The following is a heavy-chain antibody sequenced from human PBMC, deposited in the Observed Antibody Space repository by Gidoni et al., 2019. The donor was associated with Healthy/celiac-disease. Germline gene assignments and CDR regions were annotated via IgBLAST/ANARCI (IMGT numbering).Heavy chain of an antibody. CDR3: ARGSGVVIAKFGWFDP. J-gene: IGHJ5*02. CDR1: GGFISSGGYY. Sequence: QVQLQESGPGLVNPSQTLSLTCTVSGGFISSGGYYWRWIRQHPGKGLEWIGYIYYSGSTYYNPSLKSRVTISVDTSKNQFSLKLSSVTAADTAVYYCARGSGVVIAKFGWFDPWGQGTLVTVSS. CDR2: IYYSGST. D-gene: IGHD2-21*01. V-gene: IGHV4-31*03.